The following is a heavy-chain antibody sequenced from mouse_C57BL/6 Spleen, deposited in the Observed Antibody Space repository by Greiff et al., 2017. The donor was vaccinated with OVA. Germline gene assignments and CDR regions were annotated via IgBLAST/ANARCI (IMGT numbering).Heavy chain of an antibody. CDR3: ARITVVAPYAMDY. D-gene: IGHD1-1*01. CDR2: IWTGGGT. Sequence: VKLQESGPGLVAPSQSLSITCTVSGFSLTSYAISWVRQPPGKGLEWLGVIWTGGGTNYNSALKSRLSISKDNSKSQVFLKMNRLQTDDTARYYCARITVVAPYAMDYWGQGTSVTVSS. J-gene: IGHJ4*01. CDR1: GFSLTSYA. V-gene: IGHV2-9-1*01.